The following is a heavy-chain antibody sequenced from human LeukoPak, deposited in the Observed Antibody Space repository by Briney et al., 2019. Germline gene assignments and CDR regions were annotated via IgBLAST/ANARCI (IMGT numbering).Heavy chain of an antibody. CDR3: ARVFSSGWYFDP. V-gene: IGHV3-48*01. J-gene: IGHJ5*02. CDR2: ITSTSTNI. D-gene: IGHD6-19*01. Sequence: GGSLRLSCAASGFTFSSYTMNWVRQAPGKGLEWVSYITSTSTNIYYADSVKGRFTISRDNAKNSLYLQMNSLRAEDTAVYYCARVFSSGWYFDPWGQGTLVTVSS. CDR1: GFTFSSYT.